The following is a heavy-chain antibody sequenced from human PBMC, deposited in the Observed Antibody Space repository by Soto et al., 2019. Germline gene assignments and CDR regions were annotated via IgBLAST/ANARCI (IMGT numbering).Heavy chain of an antibody. CDR2: ISSSSSYI. J-gene: IGHJ4*02. D-gene: IGHD2-15*01. Sequence: PGGSLRLSCAASGFTFSSYSMNWVRQAPGKGLEWVSSISSSSSYIYYADSVKGRFTISRDNAKNSLYLQMNSLRAEDTAVYYCARVYCSGGSCSARYFDYWGQGTLVTVSS. CDR1: GFTFSSYS. V-gene: IGHV3-21*01. CDR3: ARVYCSGGSCSARYFDY.